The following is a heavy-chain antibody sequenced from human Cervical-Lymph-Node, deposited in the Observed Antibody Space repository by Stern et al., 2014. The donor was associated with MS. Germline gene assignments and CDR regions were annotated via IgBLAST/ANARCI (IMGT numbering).Heavy chain of an antibody. D-gene: IGHD6-6*01. CDR2: TYSSNNV. CDR1: GVSFSASY. CDR3: TIEMAARRFDP. V-gene: IGHV3-66*01. J-gene: IGHJ5*02. Sequence: EVQLVESGGNLVQPGGSLRLSCSASGVSFSASYMPWVRQAPGKGLEWVALTYSSNNVNYGDSATGRFTIATDRSTTTGHLLLNSLRVEDTGVYYFTIEMAARRFDPWGQGTLVAVSS.